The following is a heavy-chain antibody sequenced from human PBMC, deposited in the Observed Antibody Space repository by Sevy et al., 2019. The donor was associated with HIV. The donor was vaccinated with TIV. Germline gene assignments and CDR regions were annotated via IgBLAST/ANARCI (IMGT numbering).Heavy chain of an antibody. Sequence: GGSLRLSCAASGLTFSSHAMHWVRQAPGMGLEWVAVISSAGSNKYYADSVKGRFTISRDNPKNTLYLQMNSLRPEDTAVYYCTRDAGYSIAWSPSDYWGQGTLVTVSS. V-gene: IGHV3-30-3*01. CDR2: ISSAGSNK. D-gene: IGHD6-19*01. CDR1: GLTFSSHA. J-gene: IGHJ4*02. CDR3: TRDAGYSIAWSPSDY.